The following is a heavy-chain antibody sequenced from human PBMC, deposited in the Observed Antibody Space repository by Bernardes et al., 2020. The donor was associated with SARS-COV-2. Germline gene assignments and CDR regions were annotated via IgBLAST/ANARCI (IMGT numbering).Heavy chain of an antibody. J-gene: IGHJ4*02. CDR1: GGSIGDYY. CDR3: AREQWLVHAFDY. D-gene: IGHD6-19*01. V-gene: IGHV4-59*01. Sequence: SETLSLTCTVSGGSIGDYYWSWIRQRPGKGLEWIGYVYYSGSTSYNPSLRGRVTISIDTSKKQFSLKLSSVTAADTAVYYCAREQWLVHAFDYWGQGTLVTVSA. CDR2: VYYSGST.